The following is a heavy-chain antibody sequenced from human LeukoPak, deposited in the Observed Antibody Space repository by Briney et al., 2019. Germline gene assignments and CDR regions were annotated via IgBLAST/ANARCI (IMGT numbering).Heavy chain of an antibody. CDR3: ARDKQQLLNDY. J-gene: IGHJ4*02. Sequence: GGSLRLSCAASGFTFDDYAMHWVRQAPGKGLEWVSGISWNSGSIAYADSVKGRFTISRDNAKNSLYLQMNSLRAEDTAVYYCARDKQQLLNDYWGQGTLVTVSS. CDR2: ISWNSGSI. V-gene: IGHV3-9*01. D-gene: IGHD6-13*01. CDR1: GFTFDDYA.